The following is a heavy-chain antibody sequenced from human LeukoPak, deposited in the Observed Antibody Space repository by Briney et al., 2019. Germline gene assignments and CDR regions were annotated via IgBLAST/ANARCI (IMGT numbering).Heavy chain of an antibody. J-gene: IGHJ3*02. CDR2: ISGSGSSR. Sequence: GGSLRLSCTASGFTFSTYEMNWVRQAPGKGLEWISYISGSGSSRFYADSLQGRFTVSRDNAKNSVYLQMNSLRAEDTAVYYCAREGGFGYDDAFDTWGHGTTVTVSS. CDR1: GFTFSTYE. V-gene: IGHV3-48*03. CDR3: AREGGFGYDDAFDT. D-gene: IGHD3-16*02.